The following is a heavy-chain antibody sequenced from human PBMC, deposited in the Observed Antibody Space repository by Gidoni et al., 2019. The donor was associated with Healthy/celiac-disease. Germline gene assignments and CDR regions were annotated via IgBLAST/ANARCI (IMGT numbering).Heavy chain of an antibody. V-gene: IGHV3-30-3*01. D-gene: IGHD6-19*01. J-gene: IGHJ5*02. CDR2: ISYDGSNK. Sequence: QVQLVESGGGVVQPGRSLRLSCAASGFTFSSYAMHWVRQAPGKGLEWVAVISYDGSNKYYADSVKGRFTISRDNSKNTLYLQMNSLRAEDTAVYYCARDLSAVAGIIWFDPWGQGTLVTVSS. CDR1: GFTFSSYA. CDR3: ARDLSAVAGIIWFDP.